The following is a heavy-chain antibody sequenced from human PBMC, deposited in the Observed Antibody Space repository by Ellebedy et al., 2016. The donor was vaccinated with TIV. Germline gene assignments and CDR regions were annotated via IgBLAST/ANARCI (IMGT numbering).Heavy chain of an antibody. CDR1: GYTFTGYY. D-gene: IGHD2-15*01. CDR2: INPSGGST. Sequence: ASVKVSCXASGYTFTGYYMHWVRQAPGQGLEWMGIINPSGGSTSYAQKFQGRVTMTRDTSTSTVYMELSSLRSEDTAVYYCARDGTPDIVVVVAANDAFDIWGQGTMVTVSS. CDR3: ARDGTPDIVVVVAANDAFDI. J-gene: IGHJ3*02. V-gene: IGHV1-46*01.